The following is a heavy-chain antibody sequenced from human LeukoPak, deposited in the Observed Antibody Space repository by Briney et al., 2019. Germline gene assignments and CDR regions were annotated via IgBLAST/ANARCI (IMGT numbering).Heavy chain of an antibody. CDR3: ARDGTSTDDY. Sequence: ASVKVSCKTSGYTFSNFGXXXXXXXXXXXXEWVGWISGNNDNPNXGXKXQGRFXVXXXXSTSTAYMELRNLRFDDTAVYYCARDGTSTDDYWGQGTLVTVSS. CDR1: GYTFSNFG. D-gene: IGHD2-2*01. CDR2: ISGNNDNP. V-gene: IGHV1-18*01. J-gene: IGHJ4*02.